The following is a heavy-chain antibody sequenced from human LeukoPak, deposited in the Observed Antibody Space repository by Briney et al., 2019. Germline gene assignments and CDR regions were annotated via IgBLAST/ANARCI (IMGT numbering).Heavy chain of an antibody. J-gene: IGHJ4*02. CDR2: ISDSGDRA. D-gene: IGHD3-10*01. V-gene: IGHV3-23*01. CDR1: GFTFSSYA. CDR3: AKQTTGYSGSGVDF. Sequence: GSLRLSCAASGFTFSSYAMSWVRQAPGKGLEWVSGISDSGDRAHYADSVKGRFTISRDNSKNTLYLQMNSLRAEDTAVYFCAKQTTGYSGSGVDFWGQGTLVTVSS.